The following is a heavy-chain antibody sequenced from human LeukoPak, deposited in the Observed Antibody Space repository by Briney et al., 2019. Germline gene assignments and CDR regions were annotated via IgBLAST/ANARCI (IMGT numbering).Heavy chain of an antibody. CDR1: GFTFSSYW. D-gene: IGHD3-3*01. J-gene: IGHJ4*02. V-gene: IGHV3-7*05. CDR2: IKQDGSEK. Sequence: GGSLRLSCAGSGFTFSSYWMTWVRQAPGKGLESVANIKQDGSEKYYVDSVKGRFTISRDNAKNSLYLQMNSLRAEDTAAYYCARDSYDLGALDYWGKGTLVTVAS. CDR3: ARDSYDLGALDY.